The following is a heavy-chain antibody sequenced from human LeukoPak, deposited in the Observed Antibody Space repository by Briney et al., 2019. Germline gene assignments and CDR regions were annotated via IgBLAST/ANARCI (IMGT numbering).Heavy chain of an antibody. CDR1: GFTFSSYV. CDR2: ISYDGSNE. Sequence: PGGSLRLSCAASGFTFSSYVMHWVRQAPGKGLEWVAIISYDGSNEYYADSVKGRFTISRDNSKNTLYLQMNSLRAEDTAVYYCANRGDIVATIGAFDIWGQGTMVTVSS. J-gene: IGHJ3*02. D-gene: IGHD5-12*01. V-gene: IGHV3-30*04. CDR3: ANRGDIVATIGAFDI.